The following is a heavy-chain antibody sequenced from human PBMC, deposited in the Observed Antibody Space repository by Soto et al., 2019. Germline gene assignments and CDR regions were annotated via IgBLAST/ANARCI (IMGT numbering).Heavy chain of an antibody. CDR3: ARGPSPYDFWSGYADIDY. D-gene: IGHD3-3*01. Sequence: QVQLVASGGGVVQPGRSLRLSCAASGFTFSSYAMHWVRQAPGKGLEWVAVISYDGSNKYYADSVKGRFTISRDNSKNTLYLQMNSLRAEDTAVYYCARGPSPYDFWSGYADIDYWGQGTLVTVSS. V-gene: IGHV3-30-3*01. CDR2: ISYDGSNK. J-gene: IGHJ4*02. CDR1: GFTFSSYA.